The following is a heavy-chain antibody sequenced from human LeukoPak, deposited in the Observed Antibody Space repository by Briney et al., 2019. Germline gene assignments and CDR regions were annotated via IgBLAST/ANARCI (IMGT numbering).Heavy chain of an antibody. V-gene: IGHV3-15*01. J-gene: IGHJ4*02. CDR2: IKSNVDGGAR. Sequence: GGSLRLSCAASGFTFSDIWMSWVRQAPGKGLEWVGRIKSNVDGGARDYGAPVKGRFTISRDDSKNTLYLQMSRLKTEDTGVYYCTTDGVDFWSGYYIGNYWGQGTLVAVSS. CDR1: GFTFSDIW. D-gene: IGHD3-3*01. CDR3: TTDGVDFWSGYYIGNY.